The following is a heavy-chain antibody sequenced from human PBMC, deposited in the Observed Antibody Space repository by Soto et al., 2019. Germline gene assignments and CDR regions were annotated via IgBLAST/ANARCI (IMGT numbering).Heavy chain of an antibody. D-gene: IGHD5-18*01. CDR2: IIPIFGTA. V-gene: IGHV1-69*13. J-gene: IGHJ6*02. Sequence: SVKVSCKASGGTFSSYAISWVRQAPGQGLEWMGGIIPIFGTANYAQKFQGRVTITADESTSTAYMELSSLRSEDTAVYYCARASMQKRIQLWSVARYYYYYYGMDVWGQGTTVTVSS. CDR3: ARASMQKRIQLWSVARYYYYYYGMDV. CDR1: GGTFSSYA.